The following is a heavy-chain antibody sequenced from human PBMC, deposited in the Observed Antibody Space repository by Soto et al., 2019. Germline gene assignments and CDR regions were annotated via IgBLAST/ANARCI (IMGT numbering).Heavy chain of an antibody. CDR3: ARSRDGYNLNPIDQ. Sequence: QVQLQVSGPGLVKPSATLSLSCTVSTGSTNFFYWSWIRQPPGKGLEWIGYFFYTGSTNHNPSLKSRVTISLDMSSSQFSLSLSSVTAADTAMYYCARSRDGYNLNPIDQWGQGLLVTVSS. D-gene: IGHD5-12*01. J-gene: IGHJ4*02. V-gene: IGHV4-59*01. CDR1: TGSTNFFY. CDR2: FFYTGST.